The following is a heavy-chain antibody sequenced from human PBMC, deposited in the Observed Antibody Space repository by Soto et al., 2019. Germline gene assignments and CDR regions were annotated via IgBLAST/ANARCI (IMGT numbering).Heavy chain of an antibody. D-gene: IGHD3-16*01. Sequence: TSETLSLTCTVSGGSISSYYWSWIRQPPEKGLEWIGYIYYSGSTNYNPSLKSRVTISVDTSKNQFSLKLSSVTAADTAVYYCASLVIWGKGGPHDAFDIWGQGTMVTVSS. CDR1: GGSISSYY. CDR2: IYYSGST. CDR3: ASLVIWGKGGPHDAFDI. J-gene: IGHJ3*02. V-gene: IGHV4-59*08.